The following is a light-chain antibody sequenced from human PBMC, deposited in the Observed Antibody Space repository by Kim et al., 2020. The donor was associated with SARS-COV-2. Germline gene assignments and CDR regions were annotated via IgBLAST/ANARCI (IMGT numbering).Light chain of an antibody. CDR2: AAS. J-gene: IGKJ1*01. Sequence: DIQMTQSPSSLSAYVGDRVTISCRASQYISLYLNWNQHKPGTAPKLLINAASHLHSGVPSRFSASGSGTEFTLTINSLQPDDFATYYCQESHTSPWTFGQGTKVDIK. V-gene: IGKV1-39*01. CDR3: QESHTSPWT. CDR1: QYISLY.